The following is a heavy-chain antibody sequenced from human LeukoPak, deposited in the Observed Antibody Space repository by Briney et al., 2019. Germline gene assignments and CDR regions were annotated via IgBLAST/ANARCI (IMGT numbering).Heavy chain of an antibody. J-gene: IGHJ6*01. Sequence: GESLKISCKGSGYSFTSYWIGWVRQMPGKGLEWMGIIYPSDSDTRYSPSFQGQVTISVDKSISTAYLQWSSLKASDNAIYYCARHLFTATTSCHYGMDVWGQGTTVTVSS. CDR2: IYPSDSDT. CDR3: ARHLFTATTSCHYGMDV. CDR1: GYSFTSYW. V-gene: IGHV5-51*01. D-gene: IGHD4-17*01.